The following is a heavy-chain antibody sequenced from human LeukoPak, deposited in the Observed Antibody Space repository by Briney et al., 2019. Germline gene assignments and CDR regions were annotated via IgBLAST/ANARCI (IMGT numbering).Heavy chain of an antibody. CDR2: IIPIFGTA. CDR3: ARGANCSSTSCYMDWFDP. J-gene: IGHJ5*02. Sequence: AAVKVSCKASGGTFSSYAISWVRQAPGQGLEWMGGIIPIFGTANYAQKFQGRVTITTDESTSTAYMELSSLRSEDTAVYYCARGANCSSTSCYMDWFDPWGQGTLVTVSS. CDR1: GGTFSSYA. D-gene: IGHD2-2*02. V-gene: IGHV1-69*05.